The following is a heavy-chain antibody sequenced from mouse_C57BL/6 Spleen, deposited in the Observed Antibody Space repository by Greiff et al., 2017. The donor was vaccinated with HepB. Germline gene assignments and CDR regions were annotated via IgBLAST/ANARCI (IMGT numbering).Heavy chain of an antibody. D-gene: IGHD1-1*01. J-gene: IGHJ1*03. V-gene: IGHV1-81*01. CDR1: GYTFTSYG. CDR3: ARSRGSSLWWYFDV. CDR2: IYPRSGNT. Sequence: VKLVESGAELARPGASVKLSCKASGYTFTSYGISWVKQRTGQGLEWIGEIYPRSGNTYYNEKFKGKATLTADKSSSTAYMELRSLTSEDSAVYFCARSRGSSLWWYFDVGGTGTTVTVSS.